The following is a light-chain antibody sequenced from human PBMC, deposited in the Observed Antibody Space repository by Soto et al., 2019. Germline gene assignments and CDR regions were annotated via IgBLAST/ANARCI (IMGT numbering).Light chain of an antibody. V-gene: IGKV1-33*01. Sequence: DIQMTQSPSTLSGSVGDRVTITFRASQDISNYLNWYQQKPGKAPKLLIYDASNLETGVPSRFSGSGSGTDFTFTISSLQPEDIATYYCQQYDNLPLTFGGGTKVDIK. CDR1: QDISNY. CDR3: QQYDNLPLT. J-gene: IGKJ4*01. CDR2: DAS.